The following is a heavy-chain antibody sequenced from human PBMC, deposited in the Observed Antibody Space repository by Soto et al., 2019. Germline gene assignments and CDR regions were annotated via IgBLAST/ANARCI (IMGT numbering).Heavy chain of an antibody. D-gene: IGHD2-15*01. CDR2: ISYDGSNK. V-gene: IGHV3-30-3*01. J-gene: IGHJ3*02. CDR3: AREGDMVVVVAAYDAFDI. CDR1: GFTFSSYA. Sequence: QVQLVESGGGVVQPGRSLRLSCAASGFTFSSYAMHWVRQAPGKGLEWVAVISYDGSNKYYADSVKGRFTITRDNSKNTLYLQMNGLGAEDTAVYYCAREGDMVVVVAAYDAFDIWGQGTMVTVSS.